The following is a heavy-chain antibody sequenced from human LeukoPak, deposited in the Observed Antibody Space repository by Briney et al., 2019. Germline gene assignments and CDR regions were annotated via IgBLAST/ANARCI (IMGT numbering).Heavy chain of an antibody. Sequence: GGSLRLSCAASGFTFSSYWMTWVRQAPGKGLEWVSSISSSSSYIYYADSVKGRFTISRDNAKNSLYLQMNSLRAEDTGLYFCARDLSSSWYSLGYWGQGIPVTVSS. V-gene: IGHV3-21*04. CDR2: ISSSSSYI. D-gene: IGHD6-13*01. CDR3: ARDLSSSWYSLGY. J-gene: IGHJ4*02. CDR1: GFTFSSYW.